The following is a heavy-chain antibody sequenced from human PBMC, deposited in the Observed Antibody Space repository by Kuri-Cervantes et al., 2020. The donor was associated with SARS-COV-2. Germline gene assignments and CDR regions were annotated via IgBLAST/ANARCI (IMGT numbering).Heavy chain of an antibody. CDR3: AIDRGIVVGPAAIWFDP. J-gene: IGHJ5*02. CDR1: GFTFSSYW. V-gene: IGHV3-7*01. Sequence: GGSLRLSCVASGFTFSSYWMSWASQAPGKGLEWVAKIKEDGSEKYYVDSVKGRFTISRDNAKNSLYLQMNSLRAEDTAVYYCAIDRGIVVGPAAIWFDPWGQGTLVTVSS. D-gene: IGHD2-2*01. CDR2: IKEDGSEK.